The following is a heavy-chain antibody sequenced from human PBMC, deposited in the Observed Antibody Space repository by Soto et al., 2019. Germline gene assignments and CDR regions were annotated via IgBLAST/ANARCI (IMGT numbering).Heavy chain of an antibody. CDR1: GRSISSYY. V-gene: IGHV4-59*01. J-gene: IGHJ6*03. CDR3: ARCGGDYYYYYMDV. D-gene: IGHD3-10*01. CDR2: IYYSGST. Sequence: SETLSLTCTVSGRSISSYYWSWIRQPPGKGLEWIGYIYYSGSTNYNPSLKSRVTISVDTSKNQFSLKLSSVTAADTAVYYCARCGGDYYYYYMDVWGKGTTVPVS.